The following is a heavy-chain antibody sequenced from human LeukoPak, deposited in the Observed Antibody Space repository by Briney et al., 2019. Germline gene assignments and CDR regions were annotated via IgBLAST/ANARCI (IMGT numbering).Heavy chain of an antibody. J-gene: IGHJ5*02. CDR1: GGSLNGHY. CDR2: GSDNGGT. V-gene: IGHV4-34*01. Sequence: PSETLSLTCAVYGGSLNGHYWSWLRQPPGKGLEWIGEGSDNGGTKFNPSLKSRVTISADTSENQISLKLNSVTAADTAVYHCAKNGQTGFSFDPWGQGTLVTVSS. CDR3: AKNGQTGFSFDP. D-gene: IGHD3-9*01.